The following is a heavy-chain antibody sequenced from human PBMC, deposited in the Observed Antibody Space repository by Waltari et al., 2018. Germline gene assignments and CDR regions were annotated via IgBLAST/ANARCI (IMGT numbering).Heavy chain of an antibody. D-gene: IGHD6-13*01. CDR2: IIPIVGTA. Sequence: QVQLVQSGAEVKKPGSSVKVSCKASGRTFSSYAISWVRQAPGQGLEWMGRIIPIVGTANYAQKFQGRVTITADKSTSTAYMELSSLRSEDTAVYYGARASSALVIAAAEDFQHWGQGTLVTVSS. J-gene: IGHJ1*01. CDR1: GRTFSSYA. V-gene: IGHV1-69*08. CDR3: ARASSALVIAAAEDFQH.